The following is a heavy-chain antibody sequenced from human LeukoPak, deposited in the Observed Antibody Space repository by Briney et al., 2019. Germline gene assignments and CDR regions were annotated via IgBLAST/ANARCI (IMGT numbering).Heavy chain of an antibody. V-gene: IGHV4-59*01. CDR2: IYYSGST. J-gene: IGHJ6*03. CDR3: ARGRLDYGDYGLDYYYYYMDV. Sequence: SETLSLTCTVSGGSISSYYWSWIRQPPGKGLEWIGYIYYSGSTNYNPSLKSRVTISVDTSKNQFSLKLSSVTAADTAVYYCARGRLDYGDYGLDYYYYYMDVWGKGNTVTVSS. D-gene: IGHD4-17*01. CDR1: GGSISSYY.